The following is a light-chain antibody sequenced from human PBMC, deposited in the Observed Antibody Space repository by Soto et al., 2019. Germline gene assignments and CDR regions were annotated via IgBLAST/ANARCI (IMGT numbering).Light chain of an antibody. V-gene: IGKV3-11*01. Sequence: EIVSTQSPAILSLSPGERATLSCRASQSVYTYLAWYQQKPGQAPRLLIYDTSNRASGVPARFSGSGSGTDFTLTISSLEPEDFAVYFCRQRSDWPFTFGPGDQGGYQ. CDR2: DTS. CDR1: QSVYTY. J-gene: IGKJ3*01. CDR3: RQRSDWPFT.